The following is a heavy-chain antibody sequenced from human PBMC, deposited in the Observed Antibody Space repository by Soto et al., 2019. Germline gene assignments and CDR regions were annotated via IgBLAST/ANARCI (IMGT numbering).Heavy chain of an antibody. D-gene: IGHD2-8*01. CDR1: GYTFTKLY. Sequence: GASVKVSCKVSGYTFTKLYIHWVRQAPGKGLEWMGGFDPEDGETIYGQKFQGRVSMTEDTVRDTGYMEFSSLTSEDTAVYYCGTGPTRESNGLIDSWGQGTLVTVSS. CDR3: GTGPTRESNGLIDS. V-gene: IGHV1-24*01. CDR2: FDPEDGET. J-gene: IGHJ4*02.